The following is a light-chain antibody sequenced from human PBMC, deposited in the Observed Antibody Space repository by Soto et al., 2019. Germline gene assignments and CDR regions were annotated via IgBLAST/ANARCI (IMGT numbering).Light chain of an antibody. Sequence: EIVLTQSPATLSLSPGERATLSCRASQSVSSYLAWYQQKPGQAPRLLIYDASNRATGIPARFSGSGSGTDFTLTISSLEPEYFAVYYCQQRSNWPTSTFGQGTRLEIK. CDR2: DAS. V-gene: IGKV3-11*01. CDR1: QSVSSY. CDR3: QQRSNWPTST. J-gene: IGKJ5*01.